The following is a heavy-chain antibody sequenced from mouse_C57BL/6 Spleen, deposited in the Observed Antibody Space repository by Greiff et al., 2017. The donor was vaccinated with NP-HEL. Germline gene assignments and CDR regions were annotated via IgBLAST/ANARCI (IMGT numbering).Heavy chain of an antibody. CDR2: INPSSGYT. V-gene: IGHV1-7*01. CDR3: ARQGSSGYVWFAY. Sequence: VQLVESGAELAKPGASVKLSCKASGYTFTSYWMHWVKQSPGQGLEWIGYINPSSGYTKYNQKFKDKATLTADKSSSTAYMQLSSLTYEDSAVYYCARQGSSGYVWFAYWGQGTLVTVSA. J-gene: IGHJ3*01. CDR1: GYTFTSYW. D-gene: IGHD3-2*02.